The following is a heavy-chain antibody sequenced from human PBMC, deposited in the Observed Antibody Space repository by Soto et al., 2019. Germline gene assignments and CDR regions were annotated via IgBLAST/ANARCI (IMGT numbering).Heavy chain of an antibody. V-gene: IGHV4-39*01. CDR2: IYYSGST. CDR1: DGSVGGSSDE. J-gene: IGHJ5*02. D-gene: IGHD6-13*01. Sequence: SETWSPRSRVSDGSVGGSSDEWGWISQPPGKGLEWIGSIYYSGSTYYNPSLRSRVTISIDTSKNQFSLKLSSVPAADTAVYSCARGFRGSWYLFDPWGQGTLVT. CDR3: ARGFRGSWYLFDP.